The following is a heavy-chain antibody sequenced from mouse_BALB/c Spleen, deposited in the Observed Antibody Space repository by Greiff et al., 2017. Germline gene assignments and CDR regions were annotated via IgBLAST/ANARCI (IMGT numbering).Heavy chain of an antibody. Sequence: QVQLQQPGAELVKPGASVKMSCKASGYTFTSYWMHWVKQRPGQGLEWIGVIDPSDSYTSYNQKFKGKATLTVDTSSSTAYMQRSSLTSEDSAVYCCTYHRNSEGYFDVWGAGTPVTVSS. CDR2: IDPSDSYT. V-gene: IGHV1S127*01. J-gene: IGHJ1*01. CDR1: GYTFTSYW. CDR3: TYHRNSEGYFDV. D-gene: IGHD3-3*01.